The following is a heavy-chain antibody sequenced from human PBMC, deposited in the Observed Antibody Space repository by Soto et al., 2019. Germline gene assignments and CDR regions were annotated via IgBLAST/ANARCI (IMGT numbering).Heavy chain of an antibody. D-gene: IGHD6-19*01. CDR3: ARSASYSSGPSLAY. J-gene: IGHJ4*02. V-gene: IGHV1-69*02. CDR1: GVTFSSYT. Sequence: QVQLVHSGAEVKKPGSSVKVSCKASGVTFSSYTISWVRQAPGQRLEWMGSIIPILGIANYAQKFQGRVTITADKSTSTAYMELSRLRSEDTAVYYCARSASYSSGPSLAYWGQGTLVTVSS. CDR2: IIPILGIA.